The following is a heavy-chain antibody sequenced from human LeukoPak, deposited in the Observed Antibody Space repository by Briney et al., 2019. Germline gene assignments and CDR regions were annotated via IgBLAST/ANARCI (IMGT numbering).Heavy chain of an antibody. CDR2: IYYSGSS. J-gene: IGHJ4*02. D-gene: IGHD5-12*01. CDR3: ARRSDSGHDFDY. V-gene: IGHV4-59*01. Sequence: SETLSLTCTVSGGSISRYYWSWIRQPPGKRLEWIGYIYYSGSSNYNPSLKSRVTISVDTSKNQFSLKVNSVTAADTAVYYCARRSDSGHDFDYWDQGTLVTVSS. CDR1: GGSISRYY.